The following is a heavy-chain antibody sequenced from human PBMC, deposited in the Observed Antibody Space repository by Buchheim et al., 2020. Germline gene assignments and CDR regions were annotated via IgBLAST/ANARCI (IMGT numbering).Heavy chain of an antibody. D-gene: IGHD1-7*01. CDR3: ARDQNLGWNYDYFDY. CDR1: GGSISNNY. J-gene: IGHJ4*02. Sequence: QVQLQESGPGLVRPSETLYLTCTVSGGSISNNYWSWVRQPAGKGLEWIGRIYKSENTQYNPSLRSRVTMSVDMSKNQFSLRLSSVTAADTAVYYCARDQNLGWNYDYFDYWGQGTL. CDR2: IYKSENT. V-gene: IGHV4-4*07.